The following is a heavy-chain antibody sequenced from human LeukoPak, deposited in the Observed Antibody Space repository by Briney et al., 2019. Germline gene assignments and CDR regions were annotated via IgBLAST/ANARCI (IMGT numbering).Heavy chain of an antibody. CDR2: IIPIFGAA. Sequence: SVKVSCKASGGTFSSYAISWARQAPGQGLEWMGGIIPIFGAANYAQKFQGRVTITADESTSTAYMELSSLRSEDTAVYYCARSKFLLRFLEWLPYNWFDPWGQGTLVTVSS. V-gene: IGHV1-69*13. D-gene: IGHD3-3*01. J-gene: IGHJ5*02. CDR3: ARSKFLLRFLEWLPYNWFDP. CDR1: GGTFSSYA.